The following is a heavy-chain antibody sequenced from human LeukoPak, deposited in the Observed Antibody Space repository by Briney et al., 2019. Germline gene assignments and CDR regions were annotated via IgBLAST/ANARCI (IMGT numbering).Heavy chain of an antibody. CDR1: GGSISSSSYY. J-gene: IGHJ4*02. CDR3: AAITIFSPGYFDY. Sequence: PSETLSLTCTVSGGSISSSSYYWGWIRQPPGKGLEWIGSIYYSGSTYYNPSLKSRVTISVDTSKNQFSLKLSSVTAADTAVYYCAAITIFSPGYFDYWGQGTLVTVSS. V-gene: IGHV4-39*07. D-gene: IGHD3-9*01. CDR2: IYYSGST.